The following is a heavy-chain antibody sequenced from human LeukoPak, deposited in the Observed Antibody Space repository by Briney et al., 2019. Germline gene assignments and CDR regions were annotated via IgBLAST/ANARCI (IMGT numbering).Heavy chain of an antibody. D-gene: IGHD3-9*01. CDR1: GFSSNY. V-gene: IGHV3-66*02. Sequence: GGSLRLSCVASGFSSNYMSWVRQAPGKGLEWVSVIYSGDSTYYADSVKGRFTISRDNSKNTLYLQMNSLRAEDTAVYYCARGGRAPLVLRYFDWLLAGAFDIWGQGTMVTVSS. CDR2: IYSGDST. J-gene: IGHJ3*02. CDR3: ARGGRAPLVLRYFDWLLAGAFDI.